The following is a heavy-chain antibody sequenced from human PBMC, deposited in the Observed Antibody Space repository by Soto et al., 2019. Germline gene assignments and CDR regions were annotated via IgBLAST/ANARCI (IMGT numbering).Heavy chain of an antibody. CDR3: TRHNADY. V-gene: IGHV3-73*02. J-gene: IGHJ4*02. Sequence: EVQLVESGGGLVQPGGSLKLSCAASGFTFSDSAVHWVRQASGKGLEWIGRIRSKPNNYATAYAASVTGRFIISRDDSKNTAYLQMNSLETEDTAVYYCTRHNADYLGPGTLVTVSS. D-gene: IGHD2-8*01. CDR2: IRSKPNNYAT. CDR1: GFTFSDSA.